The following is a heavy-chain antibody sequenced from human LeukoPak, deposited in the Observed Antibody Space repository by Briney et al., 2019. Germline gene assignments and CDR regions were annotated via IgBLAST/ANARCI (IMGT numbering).Heavy chain of an antibody. Sequence: GGSLRLSCAASGFTFSSYWMSWVRQAPGKGLEWEANIKQDGSEKYYVDSVKGRFTISRDNAKNSLYLQMNSLRAEDTAVYYCARARLTMIVVTGGAFDIWGQGTMVTVSS. CDR1: GFTFSSYW. V-gene: IGHV3-7*01. CDR3: ARARLTMIVVTGGAFDI. D-gene: IGHD3-22*01. CDR2: IKQDGSEK. J-gene: IGHJ3*02.